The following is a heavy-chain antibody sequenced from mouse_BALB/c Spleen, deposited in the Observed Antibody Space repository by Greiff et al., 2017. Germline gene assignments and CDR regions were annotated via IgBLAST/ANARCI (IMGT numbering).Heavy chain of an antibody. D-gene: IGHD2-1*01. V-gene: IGHV1S132*01. CDR1: GYTFTSYW. CDR2: IFPGTGTT. J-gene: IGHJ2*01. CDR3: ARSGGNYPYFDY. Sequence: LVEPGASVKLSCKTSGYTFTSYWIQWVKQRPGQGLGWIGEIFPGTGTTYYNEKFKGKATLTIDTSSSTAYMQLSSLTSEDSAVYFCARSGGNYPYFDYWGQGTTLTVSS.